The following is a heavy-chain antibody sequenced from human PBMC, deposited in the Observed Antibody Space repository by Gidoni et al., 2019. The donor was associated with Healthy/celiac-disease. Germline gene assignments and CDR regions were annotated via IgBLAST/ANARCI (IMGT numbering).Heavy chain of an antibody. J-gene: IGHJ5*02. CDR3: AKAGAGLRFLGGWFDP. CDR1: GFAFSSYA. V-gene: IGHV3-23*01. CDR2: ISGSGGST. Sequence: EVQLLESGGGLVQPGGSLRLSCAASGFAFSSYAMSWVRQAPGKGLEWVSAISGSGGSTYYADSVKGRFTISRDNSKNTLYLQMNSLRAEDTAVYYCAKAGAGLRFLGGWFDPWGQGTLVTVSS. D-gene: IGHD3-3*01.